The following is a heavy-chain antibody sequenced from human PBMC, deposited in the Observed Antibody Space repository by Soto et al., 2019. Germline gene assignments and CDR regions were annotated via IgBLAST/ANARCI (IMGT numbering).Heavy chain of an antibody. CDR2: MYYSGSN. D-gene: IGHD4-17*01. Sequence: SETLSLTCTVSGGSIRNYYWSWIRQPPGKGLEWVGYMYYSGSNNYNPSLKSRVTISVDTSKNQFSLKLSSVTAADTAVYYCARRYGGTIDDWGQGTLVTVSS. J-gene: IGHJ4*02. CDR1: GGSIRNYY. CDR3: ARRYGGTIDD. V-gene: IGHV4-59*08.